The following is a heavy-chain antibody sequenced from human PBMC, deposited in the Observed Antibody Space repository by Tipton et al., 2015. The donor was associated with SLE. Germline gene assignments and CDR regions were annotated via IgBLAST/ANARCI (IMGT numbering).Heavy chain of an antibody. D-gene: IGHD1-26*01. Sequence: TLSLTCTVSGGSISSGDYYWSWIRQPPGKGLEWIGYIYYSGSTNYNPSLKSRVTISVDTSKNQFSLKLSSVTAADTAVYYCARGGGSYRPFDYWGQGTLVTVSS. J-gene: IGHJ4*02. V-gene: IGHV4-61*08. CDR2: IYYSGST. CDR1: GGSISSGDYY. CDR3: ARGGGSYRPFDY.